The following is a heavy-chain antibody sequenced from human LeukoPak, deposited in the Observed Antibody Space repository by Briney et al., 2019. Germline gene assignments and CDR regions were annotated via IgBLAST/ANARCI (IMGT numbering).Heavy chain of an antibody. Sequence: GESLKISCKGSGYSFTSYWIGWVRQMPGKGLEWMGIIYPGDSDTRYSPSFLGQVTISADKSISTAYLQWSSLKASDTAMYYCARHATRYNWNDGDAFDIWGQGTMVTVSS. J-gene: IGHJ3*02. D-gene: IGHD1-20*01. CDR2: IYPGDSDT. CDR3: ARHATRYNWNDGDAFDI. CDR1: GYSFTSYW. V-gene: IGHV5-51*01.